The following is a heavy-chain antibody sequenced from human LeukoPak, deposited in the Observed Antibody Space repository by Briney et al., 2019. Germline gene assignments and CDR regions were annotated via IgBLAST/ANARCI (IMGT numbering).Heavy chain of an antibody. CDR2: IIPIFGTA. CDR3: ARGYGDYVFYFDY. Sequence: EASVKVSCKASGGTFSSYAISWVRQAPGQGLERMGGIIPIFGTANYAQKFQGRVTITADESTSTAYMELSSLRSEDTAVYYCARGYGDYVFYFDYWGQGTLVTVSS. D-gene: IGHD4-17*01. CDR1: GGTFSSYA. V-gene: IGHV1-69*13. J-gene: IGHJ4*02.